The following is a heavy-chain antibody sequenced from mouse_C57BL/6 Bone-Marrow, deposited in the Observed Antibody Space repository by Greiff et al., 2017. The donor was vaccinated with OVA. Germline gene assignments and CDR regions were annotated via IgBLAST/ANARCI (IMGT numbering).Heavy chain of an antibody. Sequence: VQPMESGGGLVQPGGSLKLSCAASGFTFSDYYMYWFRQTPEKRLEWVAYISNGGGRTYYPDTVKGRFTISRDNAKNTLYLQISRLKSEDTAMYYCARRLYHGGFAYWGQGTLVTVSA. D-gene: IGHD2-1*01. V-gene: IGHV5-12*01. CDR1: GFTFSDYY. CDR3: ARRLYHGGFAY. CDR2: ISNGGGRT. J-gene: IGHJ3*01.